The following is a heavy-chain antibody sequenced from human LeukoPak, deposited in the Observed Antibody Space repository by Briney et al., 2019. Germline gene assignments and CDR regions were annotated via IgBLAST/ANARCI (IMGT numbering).Heavy chain of an antibody. CDR1: GLTFSSYA. Sequence: GGSLRLSCVASGLTFSSYATSWVRQAPGKGLEWVSTISVSGGSTYYADSVEGRFTISRDNSKNTLYLQMNSLRAEDTAVYYCAPYCSGGSCYRYWGQGTLVTVSS. J-gene: IGHJ4*02. CDR2: ISVSGGST. V-gene: IGHV3-23*01. D-gene: IGHD2-15*01. CDR3: APYCSGGSCYRY.